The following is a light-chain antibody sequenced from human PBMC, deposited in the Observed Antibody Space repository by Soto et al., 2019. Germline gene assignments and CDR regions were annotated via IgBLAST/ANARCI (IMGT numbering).Light chain of an antibody. CDR2: DAS. V-gene: IGKV1-5*01. J-gene: IGKJ1*01. CDR3: QNYEPSRT. Sequence: DIQMTQSPSTLPASVGDRVSITFRASQSISSWLAWYQQKPGKAPKVLIYDASSLESGVPSRFSGSGSGTEFSLTISHLQPDECASYYRQNYEPSRTFGQGTKVDIK. CDR1: QSISSW.